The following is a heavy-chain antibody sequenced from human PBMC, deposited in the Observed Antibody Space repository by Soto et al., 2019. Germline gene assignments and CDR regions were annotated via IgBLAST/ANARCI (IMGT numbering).Heavy chain of an antibody. D-gene: IGHD3-3*02. CDR2: ISWNSGSI. V-gene: IGHV3-9*01. Sequence: EVQLVESGGGLVQPGRSLRLSCAASGFTFDDYAMHWVRQAPGKDLEWVSGISWNSGSIGYADSVKGRFTISRDNAKNSLYLQMNSLRAEDTALYYCAKDIGTFFEYYFDYWGQGTLVTVSS. CDR1: GFTFDDYA. CDR3: AKDIGTFFEYYFDY. J-gene: IGHJ4*02.